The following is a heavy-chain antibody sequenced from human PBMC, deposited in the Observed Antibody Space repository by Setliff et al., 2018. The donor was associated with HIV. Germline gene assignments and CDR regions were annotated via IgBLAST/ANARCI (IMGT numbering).Heavy chain of an antibody. CDR1: GYTFTSYG. J-gene: IGHJ4*02. Sequence: ASVKVSCKASGYTFTSYGISWVRQAPGQGLEWMGWISAYNGNTNYAQKLQGRVTMTTDTSTSTAYMELRSLRSDDTAVYYCARVPLSYNWNLHYFDYWGQGTLVTSPQ. V-gene: IGHV1-18*01. D-gene: IGHD1-20*01. CDR3: ARVPLSYNWNLHYFDY. CDR2: ISAYNGNT.